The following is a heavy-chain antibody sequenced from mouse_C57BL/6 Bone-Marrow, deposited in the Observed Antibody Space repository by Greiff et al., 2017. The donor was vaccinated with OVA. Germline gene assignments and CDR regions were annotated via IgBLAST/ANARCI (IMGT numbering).Heavy chain of an antibody. D-gene: IGHD1-1*01. V-gene: IGHV1-64*01. J-gene: IGHJ2*01. Sequence: VQLQQPGAELVKPGASVKLSCKASGYTFTSYWMHWVKQRPGQGLEWIGMIHPNSGSTNYNEKFKSKATLTVDKSSSTAYMQLSSLTSEDSAVYYCAISEGPITTVVADFDYWGQGTTLTVSS. CDR3: AISEGPITTVVADFDY. CDR2: IHPNSGST. CDR1: GYTFTSYW.